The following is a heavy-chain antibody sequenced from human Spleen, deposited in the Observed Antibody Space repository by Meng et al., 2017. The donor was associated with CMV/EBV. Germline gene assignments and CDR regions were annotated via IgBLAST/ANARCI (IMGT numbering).Heavy chain of an antibody. CDR1: YTFTSYA. J-gene: IGHJ5*02. Sequence: YTFTSYAMHWVRQAPGQRLEWMGWINTGNGNTEYSQKFQGRVTISRDTSASTAYMELSSLRSEDTAVYYCATGGIAAAGIPNWFDPWGQGALVTVSS. V-gene: IGHV1-3*04. D-gene: IGHD6-13*01. CDR2: INTGNGNT. CDR3: ATGGIAAAGIPNWFDP.